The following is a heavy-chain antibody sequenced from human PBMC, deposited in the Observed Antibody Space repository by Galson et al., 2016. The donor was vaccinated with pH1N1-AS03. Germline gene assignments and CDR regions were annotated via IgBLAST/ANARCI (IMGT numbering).Heavy chain of an antibody. D-gene: IGHD1-1*01. V-gene: IGHV5-51*01. Sequence: QSGAEVKKPGESLKISCKGSENSFARHWIAWVRQMPGKGLESMGIIYPTDSDTRYSPSFQGRVTISADKSTDTAYLQWNSLQASDTALYYCARVRDATSWKYFFDYWGQGTLVTVSS. CDR3: ARVRDATSWKYFFDY. CDR2: IYPTDSDT. CDR1: ENSFARHW. J-gene: IGHJ4*02.